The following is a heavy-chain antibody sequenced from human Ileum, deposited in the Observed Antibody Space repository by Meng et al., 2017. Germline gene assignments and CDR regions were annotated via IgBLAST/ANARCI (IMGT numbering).Heavy chain of an antibody. CDR2: VNPNHGGA. J-gene: IGHJ4*02. V-gene: IGHV1-18*01. D-gene: IGHD2/OR15-2a*01. CDR3: ARHSTDWSLDY. Sequence: QVQLVQSGVEVKEPGASVKVSCKTSGYTFTNYPTDWVRQAPGQGLEWMGWVNPNHGGASYAQKFQGRLTMTIDTSTTTVYMELRSLRSDDSALYYCARHSTDWSLDYWGQGTLVTVSS. CDR1: GYTFTNYP.